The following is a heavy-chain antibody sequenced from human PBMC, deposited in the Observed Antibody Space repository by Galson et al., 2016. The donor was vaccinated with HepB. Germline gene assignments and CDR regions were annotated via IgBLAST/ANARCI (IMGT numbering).Heavy chain of an antibody. CDR2: ISGGSSYI. V-gene: IGHV3-21*01. CDR1: GITFRSYT. J-gene: IGHJ5*02. CDR3: AKEGHHDFWSGYYNWFAP. Sequence: SLRLSCAVSGITFRSYTMNWVRQASGKGLEWVSSISGGSSYIYYADSVKGRFTISRDNAKNSLYLQMNSLRAEDTAVYYCAKEGHHDFWSGYYNWFAPWGQGTLVTVSS. D-gene: IGHD3-3*01.